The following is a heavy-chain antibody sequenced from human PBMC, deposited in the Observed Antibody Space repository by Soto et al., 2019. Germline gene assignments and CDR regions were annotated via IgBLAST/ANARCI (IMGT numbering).Heavy chain of an antibody. J-gene: IGHJ4*02. CDR3: AIWDHYFEPH. Sequence: NPGGSLRLSCAASGLTFSDYSMSWIRQAPGKGLEWVSYISSSGSTIYYADSVKGRFTISRDNAKNSLYLQMNSLRAEDTAVYYCAIWDHYFEPHWGQGTLVTVSS. D-gene: IGHD3-22*01. V-gene: IGHV3-11*01. CDR2: ISSSGSTI. CDR1: GLTFSDYS.